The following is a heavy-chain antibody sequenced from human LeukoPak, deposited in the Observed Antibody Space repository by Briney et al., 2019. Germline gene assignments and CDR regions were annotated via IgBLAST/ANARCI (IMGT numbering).Heavy chain of an antibody. V-gene: IGHV3-64D*09. CDR3: ASDSGDYYYGMDV. Sequence: GGSLRLSCSASGFTFSSYAMHWVRQAPGKGLEYVSAISSNGGSTYYADSVKGRFTISRDNSKNTLYLQMSSLRAEDTAVYYCASDSGDYYYGMDVWGQGTTVTVSS. CDR1: GFTFSSYA. D-gene: IGHD1-26*01. J-gene: IGHJ6*02. CDR2: ISSNGGST.